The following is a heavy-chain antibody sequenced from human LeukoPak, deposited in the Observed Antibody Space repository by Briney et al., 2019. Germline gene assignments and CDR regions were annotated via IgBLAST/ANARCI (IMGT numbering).Heavy chain of an antibody. CDR1: GFTFDDYG. D-gene: IGHD3-3*01. CDR2: INWNGGST. CDR3: ARTPLLTISTYYYYMDV. V-gene: IGHV3-20*01. J-gene: IGHJ6*03. Sequence: PGGSLRLSCAASGFTFDDYGMSWVRQAPGKGLEWVSGINWNGGSTGYADSVKGRFTISRDNAKNSLYLQMNSLRAEDTALYHCARTPLLTISTYYYYMDVWGKGTTVTVSS.